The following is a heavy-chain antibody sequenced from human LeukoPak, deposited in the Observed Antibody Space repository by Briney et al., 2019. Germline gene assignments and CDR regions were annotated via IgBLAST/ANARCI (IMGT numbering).Heavy chain of an antibody. CDR3: ARGTGYCSSTSCYNSRLRPNWFDP. D-gene: IGHD2-2*02. CDR1: GGSISSGGYY. Sequence: PSETLSLTCTVSGGSISSGGYYWSWIRQHPGKGLEWIGYIYYSGSTYYSPSLKSRVTISVDTSKNQFSLKLSSVTAADTAVYYCARGTGYCSSTSCYNSRLRPNWFDPWGQGTLVTVSS. CDR2: IYYSGST. J-gene: IGHJ5*02. V-gene: IGHV4-61*08.